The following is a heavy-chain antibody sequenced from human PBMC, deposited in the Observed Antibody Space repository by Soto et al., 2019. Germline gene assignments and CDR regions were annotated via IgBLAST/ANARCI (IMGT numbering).Heavy chain of an antibody. J-gene: IGHJ4*02. CDR3: ARGITLPTPLDY. CDR1: GYTFTSYA. CDR2: INAGNGNT. V-gene: IGHV1-3*01. D-gene: IGHD1-20*01. Sequence: ASVKVSCKASGYTFTSYAMHWVRQAPGQRLEWMGWINAGNGNTKYPQKFQGRVTITRDTSASTAYMELSSLRSEDTAVYYCARGITLPTPLDYWGQGTLVTVSS.